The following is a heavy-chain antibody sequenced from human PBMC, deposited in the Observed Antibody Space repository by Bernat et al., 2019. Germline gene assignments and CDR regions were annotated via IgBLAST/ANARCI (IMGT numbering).Heavy chain of an antibody. D-gene: IGHD4-17*01. Sequence: QVQLVQSGAEVKKPGASVKVSCKASGYTFTGYYMHWVRQAPGQGLEWMGRINPNSGGTNYAQKFQGRVTMTRDTSISTAYMELSRLRSDDTAVYYCAREREGYGDPDAFDIWGQGTMVTVSS. J-gene: IGHJ3*02. CDR3: AREREGYGDPDAFDI. V-gene: IGHV1-2*06. CDR2: INPNSGGT. CDR1: GYTFTGYY.